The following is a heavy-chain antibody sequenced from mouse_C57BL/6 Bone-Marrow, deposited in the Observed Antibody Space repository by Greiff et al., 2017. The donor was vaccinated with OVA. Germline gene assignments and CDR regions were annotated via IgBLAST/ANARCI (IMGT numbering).Heavy chain of an antibody. Sequence: EVQLVESGGGLVKPGGSLKLSCAASGFTFSDYGMHWVRQAPEKGLEWVAYISSGSSTIYYADTVKGRFTISRDNAKNTLFLQMTSLRSEDTAMYYCARSPFITTVPYYAMDYWGQGTSVTVSS. V-gene: IGHV5-17*01. CDR1: GFTFSDYG. CDR2: ISSGSSTI. J-gene: IGHJ4*01. CDR3: ARSPFITTVPYYAMDY. D-gene: IGHD1-1*01.